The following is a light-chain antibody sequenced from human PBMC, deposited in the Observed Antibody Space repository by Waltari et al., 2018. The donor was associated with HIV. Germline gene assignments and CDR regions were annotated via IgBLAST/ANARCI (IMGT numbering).Light chain of an antibody. Sequence: QSVLTQPPSVSGAPGQRVTISCTGSSSNIGAGYDVHWYQQLPGTAPKLLIYGNSNRPSGVPVRFSGSKSGTPASLANTGLQAEDEADYYCQSYDSSLSGSVFGGGTKLTVL. CDR2: GNS. V-gene: IGLV1-40*01. CDR1: SSNIGAGYD. J-gene: IGLJ3*02. CDR3: QSYDSSLSGSV.